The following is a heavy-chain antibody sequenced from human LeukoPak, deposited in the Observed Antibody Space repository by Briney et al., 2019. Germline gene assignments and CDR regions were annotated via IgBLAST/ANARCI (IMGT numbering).Heavy chain of an antibody. CDR2: INPNSGGT. CDR3: ASTYYYDSSGYYESGRGY. CDR1: GYTFTGYY. J-gene: IGHJ4*02. D-gene: IGHD3-22*01. Sequence: GASVKVSRKASGYTFTGYYMHWVRQAPGQGLEWMGRINPNSGGTNYAQKFQGRVTMTRDTSISTAYMELSRLRSDDTAVYYCASTYYYDSSGYYESGRGYWGQGTLVTVSS. V-gene: IGHV1-2*06.